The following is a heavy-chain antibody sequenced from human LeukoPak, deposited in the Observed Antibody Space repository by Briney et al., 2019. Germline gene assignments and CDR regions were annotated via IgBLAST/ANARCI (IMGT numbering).Heavy chain of an antibody. Sequence: GGSLRLSCAASGFTFSSYSMSWVRRAPGKGLEWVSLLYSDGTTQYADSVRGRFTISRDSSRNTMFLQMSSLRAEDTAVYYCTRDHQPGIGIDSWGQGTLVTVSS. J-gene: IGHJ4*02. D-gene: IGHD3-10*01. CDR1: GFTFSSYS. V-gene: IGHV3-53*01. CDR3: TRDHQPGIGIDS. CDR2: LYSDGTT.